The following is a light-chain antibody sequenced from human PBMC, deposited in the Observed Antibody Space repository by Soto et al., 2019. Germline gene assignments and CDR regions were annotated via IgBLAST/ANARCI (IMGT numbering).Light chain of an antibody. CDR1: QSVSSY. CDR2: DAS. J-gene: IGKJ5*01. V-gene: IGKV3-11*01. CDR3: QQRS. Sequence: EIVFTQSPSTLSLSPGERATLSCRASQSVSSYLAWHQQKPGQAPRLLIYDASNRATGIPARFSGSGSGTDCTLTISSLEPEDFAVYYCQQRSFGQGTRLENK.